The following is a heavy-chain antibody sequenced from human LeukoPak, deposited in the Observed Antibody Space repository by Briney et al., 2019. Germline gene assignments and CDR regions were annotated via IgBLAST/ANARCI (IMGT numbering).Heavy chain of an antibody. CDR3: AKPPGIDYWFDP. D-gene: IGHD2-21*01. CDR1: GFTISSYA. J-gene: IGHJ5*02. Sequence: GGSLRLSCAASGFTISSYAMSWVRQAPGKGLEWVSAISGSGGSTYYADSVKGRFAISRDNSKNTLYLQMNSLRAEDTAVYYCAKPPGIDYWFDPWGQGTLVTVSS. V-gene: IGHV3-23*01. CDR2: ISGSGGST.